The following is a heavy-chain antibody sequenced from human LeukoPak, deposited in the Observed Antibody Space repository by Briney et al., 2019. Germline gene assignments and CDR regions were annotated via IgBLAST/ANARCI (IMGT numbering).Heavy chain of an antibody. CDR3: ASRTTYLWFDP. CDR2: ISGSGGST. V-gene: IGHV3-23*01. J-gene: IGHJ5*02. Sequence: GGSLRLSCAASGFTFSNYAMSWVRQAPGKGLEWVSAISGSGGSTYYADSVKGRFTISRDNSKNTLYLQMNSLRAEDTAVYYCASRTTYLWFDPWGQGTLVTVSS. D-gene: IGHD4-11*01. CDR1: GFTFSNYA.